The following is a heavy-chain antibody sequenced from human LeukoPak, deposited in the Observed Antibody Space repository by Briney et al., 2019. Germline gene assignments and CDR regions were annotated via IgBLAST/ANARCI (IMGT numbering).Heavy chain of an antibody. D-gene: IGHD4-17*01. CDR2: IDYSGNT. Sequence: SETLSLTCTVSGVSISTYYWTWIRQPPGKGLEWIGNIDYSGNTKYNPSLNSRVTISVDTSKNHFSLKLSSVTAADTAVYYCARVLYGDYGYFDYWGQGTLVTVSS. V-gene: IGHV4-59*12. J-gene: IGHJ4*02. CDR1: GVSISTYY. CDR3: ARVLYGDYGYFDY.